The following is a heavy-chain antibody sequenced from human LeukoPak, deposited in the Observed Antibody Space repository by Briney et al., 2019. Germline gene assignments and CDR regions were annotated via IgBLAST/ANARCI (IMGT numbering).Heavy chain of an antibody. CDR1: GGSISSSSYY. Sequence: PSETLSLTCTVSGGSISSSSYYWGWIRQPPGKGLEWIGSIYYSGSTYYNPSLKGRVTISVDTSKNQFSLKLSSVTAADTAVYYCASRLRGIAAAGITYWGQGTLVTVSS. D-gene: IGHD6-13*01. CDR3: ASRLRGIAAAGITY. V-gene: IGHV4-39*01. J-gene: IGHJ4*02. CDR2: IYYSGST.